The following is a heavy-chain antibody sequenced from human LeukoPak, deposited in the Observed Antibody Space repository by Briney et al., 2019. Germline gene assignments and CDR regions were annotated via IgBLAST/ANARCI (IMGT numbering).Heavy chain of an antibody. Sequence: SVKVSCKASGGTFSSYAISWVRQAPGQGLEWMGGIIPIFGTANYAQKFQGRVTITADESTSTAYMELSSLRSEDTAVYYCAREYSSSSHWFDPWGQGTLVTVSS. J-gene: IGHJ5*02. CDR3: AREYSSSSHWFDP. CDR2: IIPIFGTA. D-gene: IGHD6-6*01. CDR1: GGTFSSYA. V-gene: IGHV1-69*13.